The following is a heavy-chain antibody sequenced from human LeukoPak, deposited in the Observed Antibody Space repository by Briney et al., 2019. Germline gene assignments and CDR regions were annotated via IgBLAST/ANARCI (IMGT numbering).Heavy chain of an antibody. CDR3: ATAEGEN. CDR2: IYSGGRT. CDR1: GFSVSSNY. Sequence: PGGSLRLSCAAAGFSVSSNYMSSVRQAPGKGLEWVSIIYSGGRTNYEASVTGRFTISRDNSKNTLYLQMNSLRAEDTAVYYCATAEGENWGQGTLVTVSS. J-gene: IGHJ4*02. V-gene: IGHV3-53*01. D-gene: IGHD3-16*01.